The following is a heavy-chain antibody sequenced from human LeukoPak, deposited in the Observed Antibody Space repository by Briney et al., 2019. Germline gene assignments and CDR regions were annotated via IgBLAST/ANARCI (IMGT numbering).Heavy chain of an antibody. CDR2: INPNSGGT. D-gene: IGHD3-22*01. J-gene: IGHJ4*02. CDR1: GYNFKGYY. V-gene: IGHV1-2*02. CDR3: ARGYDSSAYKLPIDS. Sequence: ASVKVSCKASGYNFKGYYIYWVRQAPGQGLEWMGWINPNSGGTNYAQKFQGRVTFTRDTSTSTAYMELSRLRSDDTAVYFCARGYDSSAYKLPIDSWGQGTLVSVSS.